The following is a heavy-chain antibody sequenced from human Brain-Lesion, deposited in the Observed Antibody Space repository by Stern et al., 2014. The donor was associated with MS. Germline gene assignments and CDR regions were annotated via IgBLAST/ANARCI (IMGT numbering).Heavy chain of an antibody. CDR2: IYRSGST. CDR3: ARGSREVLLPRFYFDY. V-gene: IGHV4-31*03. CDR1: GGSISSGNYY. Sequence: QVQLVQSGPGLVKPSQTLSLTCTVSGGSISSGNYYWSWLRPHPGKGLEWIGSIYRSGSTYYNPPLKSRVTTSIDTSKNQFSLKLSSVTAADTAVYYCARGSREVLLPRFYFDYWGQGTLVTVSS. D-gene: IGHD3-3*01. J-gene: IGHJ4*02.